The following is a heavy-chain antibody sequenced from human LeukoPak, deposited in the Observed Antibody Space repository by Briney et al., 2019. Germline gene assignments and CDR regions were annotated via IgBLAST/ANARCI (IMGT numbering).Heavy chain of an antibody. D-gene: IGHD4-23*01. J-gene: IGHJ5*02. V-gene: IGHV1-46*01. CDR1: GYTFTSYY. Sequence: ASVKVSCKASGYTFTSYYMHWVRQAPGQGLEWMGIINPSGGSTSYAQKFQGRVTMTRYMSTSTEYMELSSLRSEDTAVYYCARDNSVEDTAWWFDPWGQGTLVTVSS. CDR2: INPSGGST. CDR3: ARDNSVEDTAWWFDP.